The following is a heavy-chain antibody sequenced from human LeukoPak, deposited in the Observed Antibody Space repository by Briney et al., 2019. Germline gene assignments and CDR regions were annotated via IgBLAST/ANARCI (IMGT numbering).Heavy chain of an antibody. Sequence: ASVKVSCKVSGYTLTELSMHWVRQAPGKGLEWMGGFDPEDGETIYAQKFQGRVTITADESASTAYMELSSLRSEDTAVYYCARDSSDIRSLIAHWGQGTLVTVSS. CDR1: GYTLTELS. CDR2: FDPEDGET. CDR3: ARDSSDIRSLIAH. D-gene: IGHD2-15*01. V-gene: IGHV1-24*01. J-gene: IGHJ1*01.